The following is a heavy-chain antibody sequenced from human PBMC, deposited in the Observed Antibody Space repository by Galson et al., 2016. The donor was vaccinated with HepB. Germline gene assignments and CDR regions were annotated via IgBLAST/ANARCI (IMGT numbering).Heavy chain of an antibody. D-gene: IGHD3-10*01. CDR3: AKGYYASGPFGPLEY. Sequence: SLRLSCAASRFTFNIYGMHWVRQAPGKGLEWVAVISDDGSKNHYADSEKGRFTISRDNSKNTLYLQMNSLRAEDTAVYYCAKGYYASGPFGPLEYWGQGTLVTVST. CDR2: ISDDGSKN. CDR1: RFTFNIYG. J-gene: IGHJ4*02. V-gene: IGHV3-30*18.